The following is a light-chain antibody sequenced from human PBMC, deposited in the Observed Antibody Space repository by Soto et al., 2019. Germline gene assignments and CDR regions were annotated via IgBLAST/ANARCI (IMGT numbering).Light chain of an antibody. CDR1: QGIRND. Sequence: INMTQSPSSLSASVGDRVTITCRASQGIRNDLGWYQQKPGKAPRLLIYTASNLQSGVPSRFSGTRSGTDFTLIISDLQAEDFATYYCQQTYSPRRTFGQGTMVDI. V-gene: IGKV1-39*01. CDR3: QQTYSPRRT. CDR2: TAS. J-gene: IGKJ1*01.